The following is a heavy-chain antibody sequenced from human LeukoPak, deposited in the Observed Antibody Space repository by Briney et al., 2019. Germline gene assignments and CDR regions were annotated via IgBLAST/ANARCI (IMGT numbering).Heavy chain of an antibody. D-gene: IGHD5-24*01. CDR3: ARGQPYGRWLQLSASDFDY. V-gene: IGHV4-39*07. J-gene: IGHJ4*02. CDR2: IYYSGST. CDR1: GGSISSSSYY. Sequence: SETLSLTCTVSGGSISSSSYYWGWIRQPPGKGLEWIRSIYYSGSTYYNPSLKSRVTISVDTSKNQFSLKLSSVTAADTAVYYCARGQPYGRWLQLSASDFDYWGQGTLVTVSS.